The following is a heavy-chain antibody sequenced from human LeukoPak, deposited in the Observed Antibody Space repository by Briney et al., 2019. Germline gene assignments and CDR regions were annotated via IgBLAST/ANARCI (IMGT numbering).Heavy chain of an antibody. CDR2: IHHSGSA. V-gene: IGHV4-30-2*01. J-gene: IGHJ5*02. CDR1: GGSISSGGYS. Sequence: SETLSLTCAVSGGSISSGGYSWSWLRQPPGKGLEWIGYIHHSGSAYYDPSLKSRVTISVDRSKNQFSLKLSSVTAADTAVYYCARELGLPSGKYNWFDPWGQGTLVTVSS. D-gene: IGHD6-19*01. CDR3: ARELGLPSGKYNWFDP.